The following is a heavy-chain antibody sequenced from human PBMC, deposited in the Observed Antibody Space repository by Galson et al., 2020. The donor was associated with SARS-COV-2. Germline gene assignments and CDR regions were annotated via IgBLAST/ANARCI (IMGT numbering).Heavy chain of an antibody. V-gene: IGHV3-23*01. CDR3: ANKNGGSSGYYGKAGYYFDY. Sequence: GGSLRLSCAASGFTFSSYAMSWVRQAPGKGLEWVSAISGSGGSTYYADSVKGRFTISRDNSKNTLYLQMNSLRAEDTAVYYCANKNGGSSGYYGKAGYYFDYWGQGTLVTVSS. CDR2: ISGSGGST. J-gene: IGHJ4*02. CDR1: GFTFSSYA. D-gene: IGHD3-22*01.